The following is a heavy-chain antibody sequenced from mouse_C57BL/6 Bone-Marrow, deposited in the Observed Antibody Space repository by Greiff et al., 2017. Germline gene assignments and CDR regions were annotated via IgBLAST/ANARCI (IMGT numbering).Heavy chain of an antibody. CDR1: GYTFTSYW. CDR3: ARSYYSGRSYGFAY. V-gene: IGHV1-72*01. Sequence: QVQLQQPGAELVKPGASVKLSCKASGYTFTSYWMHWVKQRPGRGLEWIGRIDPNSGGTKYNEKFKSKATLTVDNPSSTAYMQLSSLTSEDSTVYYCARSYYSGRSYGFAYWGQGTLVTVSA. D-gene: IGHD1-1*01. CDR2: IDPNSGGT. J-gene: IGHJ3*01.